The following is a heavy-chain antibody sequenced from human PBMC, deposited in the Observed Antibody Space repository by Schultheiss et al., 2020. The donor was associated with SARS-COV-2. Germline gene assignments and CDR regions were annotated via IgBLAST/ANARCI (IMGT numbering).Heavy chain of an antibody. J-gene: IGHJ4*02. CDR1: GFSFSSYG. Sequence: GGSLRLSCAASGFSFSSYGMHWVRQAPGKGLEWVAVISYDGSNKYYADSVKGRFTISRDNAKNSLYLQMDNLRVEDTAVYFCARGILPPPSSGIYYFDYWGQGIVVTVSS. CDR2: ISYDGSNK. D-gene: IGHD3-10*01. V-gene: IGHV3-30*03. CDR3: ARGILPPPSSGIYYFDY.